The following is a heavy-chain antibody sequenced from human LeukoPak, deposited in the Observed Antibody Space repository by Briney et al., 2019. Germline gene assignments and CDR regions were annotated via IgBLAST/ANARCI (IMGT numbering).Heavy chain of an antibody. V-gene: IGHV3-30*02. Sequence: HPGGSLRLSCAASGFTFSSYGMHWVRQAPGKGLEWVAFIRYDGSNKYYADSVKGRFTISRDNSKNTLYLQMNSLRAEDTAVYYCAKDVYSSSTGRHLDYWGQGTLVTVSS. CDR3: AKDVYSSSTGRHLDY. D-gene: IGHD6-6*01. J-gene: IGHJ4*02. CDR2: IRYDGSNK. CDR1: GFTFSSYG.